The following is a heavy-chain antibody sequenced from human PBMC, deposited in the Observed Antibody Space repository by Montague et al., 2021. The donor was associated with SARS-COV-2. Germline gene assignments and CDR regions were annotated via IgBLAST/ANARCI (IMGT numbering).Heavy chain of an antibody. CDR1: GGSISSSSYY. CDR3: ARGWFSPMLVVVIRGPFDY. J-gene: IGHJ4*02. V-gene: IGHV4-39*07. D-gene: IGHD3-22*01. CDR2: IYYSGST. Sequence: SETRSLTCTVSGGSISSSSYYWGWIRQPPGKGLEWIGTIYYSGSTYYNPSLKSRVTISVDTSKNQFSLKLSSVTAADTAVYYCARGWFSPMLVVVIRGPFDYWGQGALATVSS.